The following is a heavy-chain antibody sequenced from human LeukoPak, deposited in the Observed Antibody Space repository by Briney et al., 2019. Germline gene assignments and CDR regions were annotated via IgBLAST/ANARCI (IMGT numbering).Heavy chain of an antibody. V-gene: IGHV1-8*03. Sequence: GASVKVSCKASGYTFTSYDINWVRQATGQGLEWMGWMNPNSGNTGYAQKFQGRVTITRNTSISTAYMELSSLRSDDTAVYYCASGPLEYCSGGSCYSGRNWFDPWGQGTLVTASS. CDR1: GYTFTSYD. CDR3: ASGPLEYCSGGSCYSGRNWFDP. J-gene: IGHJ5*02. D-gene: IGHD2-15*01. CDR2: MNPNSGNT.